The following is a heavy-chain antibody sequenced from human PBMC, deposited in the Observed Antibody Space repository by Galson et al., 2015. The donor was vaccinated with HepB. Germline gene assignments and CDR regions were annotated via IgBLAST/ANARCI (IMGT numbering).Heavy chain of an antibody. J-gene: IGHJ6*02. Sequence: SLRLSCAVSGFTFSNYWMHWVRQAPGKGLEWVSGVSGSGGITRHADSVKGRFTISRDDSKNTLYLQMNNLTVEDTAVYYCAKGRDGSGSYRVFYGLDVWGQGTTVTVSS. D-gene: IGHD3-10*01. CDR2: VSGSGGIT. CDR3: AKGRDGSGSYRVFYGLDV. V-gene: IGHV3-23*01. CDR1: GFTFSNYW.